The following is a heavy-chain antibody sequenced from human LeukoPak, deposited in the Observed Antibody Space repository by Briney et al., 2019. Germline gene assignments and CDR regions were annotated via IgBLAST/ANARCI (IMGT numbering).Heavy chain of an antibody. CDR1: GFSFSTYG. D-gene: IGHD2-15*01. J-gene: IGHJ4*02. CDR3: ARGDCSGGSCYLSLTTIDY. V-gene: IGHV3-48*01. Sequence: GGTLRLSCVGSGFSFSTYGMTWVRQAPGKGLEWVSSVSTSGETTYYADSVKGRFTISRDNAKNSLYLQMNSLRAEDTAVYYCARGDCSGGSCYLSLTTIDYWGQGTLVTVSS. CDR2: VSTSGETT.